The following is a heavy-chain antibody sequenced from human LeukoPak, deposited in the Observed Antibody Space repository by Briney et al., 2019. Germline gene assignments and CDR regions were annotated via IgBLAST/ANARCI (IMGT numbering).Heavy chain of an antibody. CDR2: ISSSSSYI. CDR3: ARDSPSGATRAFDI. Sequence: PGGSLRLSCAASGFTFSSYSMNWVRQAPGKGLEGGSSISSSSSYIYYADSVKGRFTISRDNAKNSLYLQMNSPRAEDTAVYYCARDSPSGATRAFDIWGQGTMVTVSS. CDR1: GFTFSSYS. D-gene: IGHD1-26*01. V-gene: IGHV3-21*01. J-gene: IGHJ3*02.